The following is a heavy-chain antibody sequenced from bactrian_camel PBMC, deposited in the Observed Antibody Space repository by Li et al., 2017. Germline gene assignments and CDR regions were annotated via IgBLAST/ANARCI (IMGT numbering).Heavy chain of an antibody. Sequence: HVQLVESGGGSVQAGGSLRLSCAASEYTVKFWCMGWFRQVPGKEREVVAVIEQDSSPRYADSVKGRFTISKDNAKNALYLQMNSLIPEDTAMYYCVQDAGWGSNIDCGRAWYQYNYWGQGTQVTVS. D-gene: IGHD4*01. J-gene: IGHJ4*01. CDR3: VQDAGWGSNIDCGRAWYQYNY. CDR2: IEQDSSP. CDR1: EYTVKFWC. V-gene: IGHV3S53*01.